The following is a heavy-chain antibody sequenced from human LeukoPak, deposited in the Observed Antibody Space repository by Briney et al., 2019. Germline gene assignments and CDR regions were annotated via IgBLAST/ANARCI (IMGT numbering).Heavy chain of an antibody. CDR3: LKDQLGAGDY. D-gene: IGHD7-27*01. J-gene: IGHJ4*02. V-gene: IGHV3-64D*06. Sequence: PGGSLRLSCSASGFTFSSYAMHWVRQAPGRGLEYVSAITSNGDTTYYADSVKGRFTISRDNSKKKLYLQMTSLRAEDTAIYYSLKDQLGAGDYWGQGTLVTVSS. CDR2: ITSNGDTT. CDR1: GFTFSSYA.